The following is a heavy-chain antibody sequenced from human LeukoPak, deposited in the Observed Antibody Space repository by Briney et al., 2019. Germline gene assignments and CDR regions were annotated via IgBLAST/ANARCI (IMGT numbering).Heavy chain of an antibody. V-gene: IGHV1-3*01. CDR2: INAGNGNT. J-gene: IGHJ3*02. CDR3: ARAGRRTGAFDI. D-gene: IGHD1-14*01. CDR1: GYTFISYA. Sequence: ASVKVSCKASGYTFISYAMHWVRQAPGQRLEWMGWINAGNGNTGYSQKFQVRVTITRDTSASTAYMELSSLRSEDTAVYYCARAGRRTGAFDIWGQGTMVTVSS.